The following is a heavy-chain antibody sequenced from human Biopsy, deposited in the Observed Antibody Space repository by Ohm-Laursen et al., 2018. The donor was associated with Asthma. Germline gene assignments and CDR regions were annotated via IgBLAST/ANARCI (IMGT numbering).Heavy chain of an antibody. V-gene: IGHV3-30*03. CDR1: GLTFSGYA. CDR3: AREKAYSDILTAYYNGWYFDL. CDR2: ISYDGGNK. Sequence: SLRLSCAASGLTFSGYALHWVRQAPGRGLEWVAVISYDGGNKYYGDSVKGRFTISRDNSKNTLYLQMNSLRAEDTAVYYCAREKAYSDILTAYYNGWYFDLWGRGTLVTVSS. D-gene: IGHD3-9*01. J-gene: IGHJ2*01.